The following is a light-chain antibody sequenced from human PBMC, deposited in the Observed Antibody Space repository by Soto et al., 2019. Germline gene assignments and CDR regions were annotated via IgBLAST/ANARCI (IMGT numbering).Light chain of an antibody. Sequence: IVMTQSPATLSVSPGERATLSCRASQSIDNKLAWYQQRPGQAPRLLIYGASTRVTGIPGRFSGSGSGTEFTLTISGLQSEDFGVYYCQQYKSWRTFGQGTNVET. CDR2: GAS. CDR1: QSIDNK. V-gene: IGKV3-15*01. CDR3: QQYKSWRT. J-gene: IGKJ1*01.